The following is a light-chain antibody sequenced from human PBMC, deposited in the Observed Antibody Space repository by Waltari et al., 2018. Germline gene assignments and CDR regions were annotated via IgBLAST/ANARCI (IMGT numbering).Light chain of an antibody. CDR3: QKYNDWPFT. CDR2: YAS. CDR1: QSVGNT. J-gene: IGKJ3*01. V-gene: IGKV3D-15*01. Sequence: ETVMMQSPATLSLSPGERATLSCRASQSVGNTLAWYQQKPGQAPRLLIYYASSRATGIPDRFSGSGSETEFTLTISSLDPEDVGVYYCQKYNDWPFTFGPGTKLDIK.